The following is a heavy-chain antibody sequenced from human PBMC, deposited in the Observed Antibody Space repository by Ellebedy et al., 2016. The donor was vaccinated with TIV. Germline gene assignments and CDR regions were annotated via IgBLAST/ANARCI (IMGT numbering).Heavy chain of an antibody. J-gene: IGHJ5*02. CDR2: INPSVGST. CDR3: ARDLPLHGIDP. D-gene: IGHD1-26*01. V-gene: IGHV1-46*04. CDR1: GYTFINNY. Sequence: ASVKVSCKASGYTFINNYIHWVRQAPGQGLEWMGIINPSVGSTTYAQNLFGRVSMTRDTSTSTVYMELSSLRFEDTAVYYCARDLPLHGIDPWGQGTLVTASS.